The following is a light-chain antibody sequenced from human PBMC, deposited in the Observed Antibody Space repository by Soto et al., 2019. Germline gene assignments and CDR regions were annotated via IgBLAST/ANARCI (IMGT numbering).Light chain of an antibody. CDR3: QQYTNWPLT. Sequence: EIVLTQSPATLSVSPGERATLSCRASHIVSNNLAWYQQKPGQAPRLLIYDASTRATGIPARFSGSGSGTEFPLTFSSLQSEDFAVYYCQQYTNWPLTFGGGTKVEIK. CDR1: HIVSNN. J-gene: IGKJ4*01. CDR2: DAS. V-gene: IGKV3-15*01.